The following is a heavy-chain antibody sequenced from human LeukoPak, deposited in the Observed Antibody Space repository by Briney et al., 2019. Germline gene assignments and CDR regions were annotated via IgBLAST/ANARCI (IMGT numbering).Heavy chain of an antibody. J-gene: IGHJ6*04. V-gene: IGHV3-72*01. Sequence: AGGSLRLSCAASGFTFSDHYMDWVRQAPGKGLEWVGRIRNKANSYTTEYAASVKGRFTISRDDSKNSLYLQMNSLRAEDTAVYYCAELGITMIGGVWGKGTTVTISS. CDR1: GFTFSDHY. CDR3: AELGITMIGGV. D-gene: IGHD3-10*02. CDR2: IRNKANSYTT.